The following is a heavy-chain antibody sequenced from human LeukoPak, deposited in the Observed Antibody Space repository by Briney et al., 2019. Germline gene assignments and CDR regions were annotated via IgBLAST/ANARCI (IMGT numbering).Heavy chain of an antibody. D-gene: IGHD3-22*01. Sequence: PSETLSLTCAVYGGSFSGYYWSWIRQPPGKGLDWIGEINHSGSTNYNPSLKSRVTISVDTSKNQFSLKLSSVTAADTAVYYCARGGPYYDSSGYYDFDYWGQGTLVTVSS. CDR1: GGSFSGYY. CDR2: INHSGST. V-gene: IGHV4-34*01. J-gene: IGHJ4*02. CDR3: ARGGPYYDSSGYYDFDY.